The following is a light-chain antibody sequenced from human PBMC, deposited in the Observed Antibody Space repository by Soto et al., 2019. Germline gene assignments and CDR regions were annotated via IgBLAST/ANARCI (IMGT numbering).Light chain of an antibody. CDR1: QSISSSY. J-gene: IGKJ3*01. CDR2: GAS. V-gene: IGKV3-20*01. Sequence: EIVLTQSPGTLSLSPGERATLSCRASQSISSSYLAWYQQRPGQAPRLLIYGASNRATGTPDRFSGSGSGTDFTLTISGLEPEDFAVYYCQQYGSAPIVTFGPGTKVDIK. CDR3: QQYGSAPIVT.